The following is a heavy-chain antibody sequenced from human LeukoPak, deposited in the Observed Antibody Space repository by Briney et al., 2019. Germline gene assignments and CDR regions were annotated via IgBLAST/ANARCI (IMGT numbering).Heavy chain of an antibody. CDR3: ARRTWRKTYLEY. CDR2: IKQDGSEI. Sequence: PGGSLRLPCAASGFTFTNYWMTWVRQAPGKGLEWVANIKQDGSEIYFVDSMKGRITVSRDNAKNSVYLEMNSLRVEDTAVYYCARRTWRKTYLEYWGQGTLVTVSS. V-gene: IGHV3-7*01. CDR1: GFTFTNYW. J-gene: IGHJ4*02.